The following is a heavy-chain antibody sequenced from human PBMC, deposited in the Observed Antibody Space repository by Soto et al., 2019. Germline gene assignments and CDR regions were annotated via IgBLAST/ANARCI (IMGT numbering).Heavy chain of an antibody. V-gene: IGHV1-8*01. CDR2: MNPNSGNT. CDR1: GYTFTSYD. Sequence: ASVKVSCKASGYTFTSYDINWVRQATGQGLEWMGWMNPNSGNTGYAQKFQGRVTMTRNTSISTAYMELSSLRSEDTAVYYCARPLKPVTSIFSSSPYYYYYMDVWGKGTTVTVSS. D-gene: IGHD4-4*01. CDR3: ARPLKPVTSIFSSSPYYYYYMDV. J-gene: IGHJ6*03.